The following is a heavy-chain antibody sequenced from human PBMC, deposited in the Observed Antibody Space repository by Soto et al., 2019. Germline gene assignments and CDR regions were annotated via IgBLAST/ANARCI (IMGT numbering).Heavy chain of an antibody. CDR3: ARGDFWSGYLRRNWFDP. Sequence: SETLSLTCSASGDFISSSSYYWGWIRQPPGKGLEWIGYIHYSGSTYYNPSLKSRVTISVDTSKNQFSLKLSSVTAADTAVYYCARGDFWSGYLRRNWFDPWGQGTLVTVSS. V-gene: IGHV4-39*01. CDR1: GDFISSSSYY. CDR2: IHYSGST. D-gene: IGHD3-3*01. J-gene: IGHJ5*02.